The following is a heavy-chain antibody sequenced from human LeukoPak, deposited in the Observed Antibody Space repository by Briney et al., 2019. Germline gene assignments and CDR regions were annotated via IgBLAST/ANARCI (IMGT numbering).Heavy chain of an antibody. D-gene: IGHD3-10*01. Sequence: PGGSLRLSCAASGFTFSSYSMNWVRQAPGKGLEWVSSISSSSSYIYYADSVEGRFTISRDNAKNSLYLQMNSLRAEDTAVYYCARDKLVRGGMNWFDPWGQGTLVTVSS. V-gene: IGHV3-21*01. J-gene: IGHJ5*02. CDR3: ARDKLVRGGMNWFDP. CDR2: ISSSSSYI. CDR1: GFTFSSYS.